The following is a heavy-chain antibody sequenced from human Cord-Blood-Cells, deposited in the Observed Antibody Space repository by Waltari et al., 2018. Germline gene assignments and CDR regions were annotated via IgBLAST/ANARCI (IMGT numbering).Heavy chain of an antibody. CDR3: ARGGNSFDY. Sequence: EVQLVESGGGLVQPGGSLRLSCAASGFTFSSYSMNWVRQAPGKGLEWFAYISSSSSTIYYADSVKGRFTSSRDNAKNSLYRQMNSLRDEDTAVYYCARGGNSFDYWGQGTLGTVSS. J-gene: IGHJ4*02. CDR2: ISSSSSTI. V-gene: IGHV3-48*02. CDR1: GFTFSSYS. D-gene: IGHD2-15*01.